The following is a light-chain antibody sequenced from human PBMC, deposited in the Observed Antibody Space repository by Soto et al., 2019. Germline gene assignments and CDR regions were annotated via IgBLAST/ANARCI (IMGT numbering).Light chain of an antibody. J-gene: IGLJ7*01. V-gene: IGLV2-14*01. CDR2: EVN. Sequence: QSALTQPASVSGSPGQSITISCTGSSSDDGGYNFVSWFQQHPGKAPKLIIYEVNNRPSGVSNRFSASKSGNTASLTISGLQAEDEADYYCGSYSNTATRVFGGGTQLTVL. CDR3: GSYSNTATRV. CDR1: SSDDGGYNF.